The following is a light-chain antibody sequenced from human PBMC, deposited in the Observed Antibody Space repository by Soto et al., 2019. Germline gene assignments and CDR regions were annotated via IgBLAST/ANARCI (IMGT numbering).Light chain of an antibody. CDR3: QVWDSSSHPLV. Sequence: SYELTQPPSVSVAPGQTARITWGGNNIGSKSVHWYQQKPGQAPVLVVYDDSDRPSGIPERFSGSNSGNTATLTISRVEAGDEADYYCQVWDSSSHPLVFGGGTKLTVL. V-gene: IGLV3-21*02. CDR2: DDS. J-gene: IGLJ3*02. CDR1: NIGSKS.